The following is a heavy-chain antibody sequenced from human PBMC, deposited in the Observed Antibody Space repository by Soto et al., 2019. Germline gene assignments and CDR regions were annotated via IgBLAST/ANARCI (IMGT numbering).Heavy chain of an antibody. J-gene: IGHJ6*02. V-gene: IGHV4-59*01. Sequence: SETLSLTCTVSGGSISSYYWSWIRQPPGKGLEWIGYIYYSGSTNYNPSLKSRVTVSVDTSKNQFSLKLSSVTAADTAVYYCARRIGSDGMDVWGQGTTVTVSS. CDR1: GGSISSYY. CDR2: IYYSGST. D-gene: IGHD1-26*01. CDR3: ARRIGSDGMDV.